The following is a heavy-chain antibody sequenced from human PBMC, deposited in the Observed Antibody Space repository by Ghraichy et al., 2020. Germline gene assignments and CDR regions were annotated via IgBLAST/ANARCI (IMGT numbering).Heavy chain of an antibody. J-gene: IGHJ6*02. CDR1: GGTFGSYA. CDR3: ARSISEGYYYYGLDV. Sequence: SVKVSCKASGGTFGSYAISWVRQAPGEGLEWMGGIIALYGTINYAQKFQARVTITADRSTNTAYVELRGLRSDDTALYYCARSISEGYYYYGLDVWGQGTPVVVSS. D-gene: IGHD2-21*01. V-gene: IGHV1-69*06. CDR2: IIALYGTI.